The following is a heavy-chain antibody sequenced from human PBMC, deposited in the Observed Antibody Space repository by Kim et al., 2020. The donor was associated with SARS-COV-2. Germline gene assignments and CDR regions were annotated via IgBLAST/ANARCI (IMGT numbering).Heavy chain of an antibody. V-gene: IGHV5-10-1*01. Sequence: GESLKISCKGSGYSFTSYWISWVRQMPGKGLEWMGRIDPSDSYTNYSPSFQGHVTISADKSISTAYLQWSSLKASDTAMYYCARRKHYGSGSYAQDYWGQGTLVTVSS. CDR2: IDPSDSYT. D-gene: IGHD3-10*01. CDR1: GYSFTSYW. J-gene: IGHJ4*02. CDR3: ARRKHYGSGSYAQDY.